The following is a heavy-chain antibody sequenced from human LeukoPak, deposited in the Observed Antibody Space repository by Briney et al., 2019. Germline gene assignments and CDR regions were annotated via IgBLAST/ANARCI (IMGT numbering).Heavy chain of an antibody. CDR2: IWYDGSNN. V-gene: IGHV3-33*06. Sequence: GGSLRLSCAASGFTFSSCGMHWVRQAPGKGLEWVAVIWYDGSNNYYGDSVKGRFTISRDNSKNTLYLQMNSLRAEDTAVYYCAKDRYSSGWANGFDIWGQGTMVTVSS. CDR1: GFTFSSCG. CDR3: AKDRYSSGWANGFDI. D-gene: IGHD6-19*01. J-gene: IGHJ3*02.